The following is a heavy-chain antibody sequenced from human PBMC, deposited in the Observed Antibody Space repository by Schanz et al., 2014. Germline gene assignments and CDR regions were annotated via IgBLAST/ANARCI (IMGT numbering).Heavy chain of an antibody. Sequence: EVQLLESGGGLVQPGGSLRLSCSASTFTFDHYAMTWVRQAPGKGLEWVSAISGSGGSTYYADSVRGRFTISRDNAENTLFLQMNSLRAEDTAVYYCARKVVATIGGYYDNWGQGTLVIVSS. J-gene: IGHJ4*02. D-gene: IGHD5-12*01. CDR2: ISGSGGST. CDR1: TFTFDHYA. CDR3: ARKVVATIGGYYDN. V-gene: IGHV3-23*01.